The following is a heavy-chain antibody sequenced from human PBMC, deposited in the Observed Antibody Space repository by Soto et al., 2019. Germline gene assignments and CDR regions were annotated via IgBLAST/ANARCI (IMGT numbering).Heavy chain of an antibody. CDR3: ARGNWEYGYFDR. CDR1: GFTFSSSG. J-gene: IGHJ4*02. Sequence: QVQLVESGGGVVQPGRSLRLSCAASGFTFSSSGMHWVRQAPGKGLEWVAVIWYDGSYKYNADSVKGRFTISRDNSKNTLYLQMNGLRAEDTVLYYCARGNWEYGYFDRWGRGTLVTVSS. D-gene: IGHD7-27*01. CDR2: IWYDGSYK. V-gene: IGHV3-33*01.